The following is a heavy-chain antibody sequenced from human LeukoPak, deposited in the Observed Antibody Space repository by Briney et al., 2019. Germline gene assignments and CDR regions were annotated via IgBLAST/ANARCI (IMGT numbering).Heavy chain of an antibody. J-gene: IGHJ4*02. CDR3: ARTDY. V-gene: IGHV3-30*04. CDR2: ISYDGSNK. Sequence: GGSLRLSCAASGFILSDYNMHWVRQAPGKGLEWVAVISYDGSNKYYADSVKGRFTISRDNSKNTLYLQMNSLRAEDTAVYYCARTDYWGQGTLVTVSS. CDR1: GFILSDYN.